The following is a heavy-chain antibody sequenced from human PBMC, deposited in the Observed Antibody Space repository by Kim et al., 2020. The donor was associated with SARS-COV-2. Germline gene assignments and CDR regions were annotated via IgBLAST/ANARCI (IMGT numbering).Heavy chain of an antibody. V-gene: IGHV5-51*01. CDR3: ARRGSRSWYGGGYYFDY. Sequence: GESLKISCKGSGYSFTSYWIGWVRQMPGKGLEWMGIIYPGDSDTRYSPSFQGQVTISADKSISTAYLQWSSLKASDTAMYYCARRGSRSWYGGGYYFDYWGQGTLVTVSS. CDR2: IYPGDSDT. CDR1: GYSFTSYW. J-gene: IGHJ4*02. D-gene: IGHD6-13*01.